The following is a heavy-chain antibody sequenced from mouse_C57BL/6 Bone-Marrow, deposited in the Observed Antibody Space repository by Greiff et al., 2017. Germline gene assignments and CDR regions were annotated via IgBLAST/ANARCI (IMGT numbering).Heavy chain of an antibody. D-gene: IGHD1-1*01. CDR2: ISNSGST. J-gene: IGHJ1*03. V-gene: IGHV3-8*01. CDR3: ARYGALYYPWYFDV. Sequence: EVHLVESGPGLAKPSQTLSLTCSVTGYSITSDYWNWIRKFPGNKLEYMGYISNSGSTHYNPSSKSRLSITRDTSKNQYYLQLNSVTTEDTATYYCARYGALYYPWYFDVWGTGTTVTVSS. CDR1: GYSITSDY.